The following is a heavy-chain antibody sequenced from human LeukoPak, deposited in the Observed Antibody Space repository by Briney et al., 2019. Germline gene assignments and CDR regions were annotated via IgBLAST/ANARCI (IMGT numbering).Heavy chain of an antibody. V-gene: IGHV1-2*02. CDR2: ITPGGGT. Sequence: ASVKVSCKASGYTFTYYAMHWVRQAPGQGLQWMGWITPGGGTNYPQKFQGRVAITWDTSITTAYMDLSRLTSDVTAVYYCARDRYGVGFAHFDYWGQGALVTVSS. CDR1: GYTFTYYA. J-gene: IGHJ4*02. D-gene: IGHD5-24*01. CDR3: ARDRYGVGFAHFDY.